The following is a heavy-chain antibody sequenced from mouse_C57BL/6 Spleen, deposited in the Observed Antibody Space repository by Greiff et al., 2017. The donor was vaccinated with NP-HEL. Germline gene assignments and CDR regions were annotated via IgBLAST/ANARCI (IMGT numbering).Heavy chain of an antibody. CDR1: GFSLTSYG. J-gene: IGHJ3*01. V-gene: IGHV2-2*01. D-gene: IGHD1-1*01. CDR3: ARVPVSYGSSPWFAY. CDR2: IWSGGST. Sequence: QVQLQQSGPGLVQPSQSLSITCTVSGFSLTSYGVHWVRQSPGKGLEWLGVIWSGGSTDSNAAFISRLSISKDNSKSQVFFKMNSLQADDTAIYYCARVPVSYGSSPWFAYWGQGTLVTVSA.